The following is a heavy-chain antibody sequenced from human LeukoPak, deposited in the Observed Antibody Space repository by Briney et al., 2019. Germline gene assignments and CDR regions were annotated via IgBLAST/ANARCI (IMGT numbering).Heavy chain of an antibody. CDR2: IKQDGTET. J-gene: IGHJ4*02. CDR1: GFTFSNYW. Sequence: PGGSLRLSCEASGFTFSNYWMTWVRQVPGKGLEWVANIKQDGTETYYVDSVKGRFTLSRDNARNSLYLQMNYLGVDDTAVYYCARGGMTRTPDYWGQGTLVTVSS. CDR3: ARGGMTRTPDY. V-gene: IGHV3-7*01. D-gene: IGHD1-7*01.